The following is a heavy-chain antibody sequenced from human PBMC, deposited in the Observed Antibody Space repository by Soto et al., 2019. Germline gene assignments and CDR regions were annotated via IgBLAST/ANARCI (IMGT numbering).Heavy chain of an antibody. J-gene: IGHJ6*02. CDR3: ARDMDRPGADYYYYGMDV. V-gene: IGHV1-46*01. CDR2: INPSGGST. Sequence: ASVKVSCKASGHTFTSYYMHWVRQAPGQGLEWMGIINPSGGSTSYAQKFQGRVTMTRDTSTSTVYMELSSLRSEDTAVYYCARDMDRPGADYYYYGMDVWGQGTTVTVSS. CDR1: GHTFTSYY. D-gene: IGHD3-10*01.